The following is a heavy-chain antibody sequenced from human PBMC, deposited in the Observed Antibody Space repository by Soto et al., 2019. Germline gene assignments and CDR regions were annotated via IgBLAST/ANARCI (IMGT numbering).Heavy chain of an antibody. CDR1: GFTFSSYS. Sequence: EVQLVESGGGLVKPGGSLRLSCAASGFTFSSYSMNWVRQAPGKGLEWVSSISSSSSYIYYADSVQGRFTISRDNAKNSLYLQMNSLRAEDTAVYYCAREGVVVVGSFDYWGQGTLFTVSS. J-gene: IGHJ4*02. CDR2: ISSSSSYI. D-gene: IGHD3-22*01. V-gene: IGHV3-21*01. CDR3: AREGVVVVGSFDY.